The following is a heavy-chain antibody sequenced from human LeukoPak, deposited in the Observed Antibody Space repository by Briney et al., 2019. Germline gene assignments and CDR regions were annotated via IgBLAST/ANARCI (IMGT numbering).Heavy chain of an antibody. CDR2: INHSGGT. CDR1: GGSFSGFY. V-gene: IGHV4-34*01. J-gene: IGHJ4*02. Sequence: SETLSLTCAVYGGSFSGFYWSWIRQPPGKGLEWTGEINHSGGTNCNPSLKSRVTISVDTSKNQFSLKLSSVTAADTAVYYCARGGRVVIPAARRNYFDYWGQGTLVTVSS. D-gene: IGHD2-2*01. CDR3: ARGGRVVIPAARRNYFDY.